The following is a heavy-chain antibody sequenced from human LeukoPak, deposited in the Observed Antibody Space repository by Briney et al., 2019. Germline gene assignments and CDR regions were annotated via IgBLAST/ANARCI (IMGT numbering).Heavy chain of an antibody. J-gene: IGHJ4*02. CDR2: ISSSSSYI. Sequence: GGSLRLSCAASGFTFSSYSMNWVRQAPGKGLEWVSSISSSSSYIYYADSVKGRFTISRDNAENSLYLQMNSLRAEDTAVYYCALYYGSGSYGGHWGQGTLVTVSS. D-gene: IGHD3-10*01. CDR1: GFTFSSYS. CDR3: ALYYGSGSYGGH. V-gene: IGHV3-21*01.